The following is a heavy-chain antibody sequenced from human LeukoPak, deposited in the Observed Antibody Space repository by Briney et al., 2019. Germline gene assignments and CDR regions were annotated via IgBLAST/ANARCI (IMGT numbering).Heavy chain of an antibody. V-gene: IGHV3-7*02. D-gene: IGHD3-3*01. J-gene: IGHJ4*02. CDR1: GFTFSSYC. Sequence: GGSLRLSCVASGFTFSSYCMSWVRQAPGKGLEWVANIQDGSDKYYVDSVKGRFTISRDNAKNSLYLQMNSLTAEDTAVYYCARPTLPFTIHSPFDYWGQGTLVTVSS. CDR2: IQDGSDK. CDR3: ARPTLPFTIHSPFDY.